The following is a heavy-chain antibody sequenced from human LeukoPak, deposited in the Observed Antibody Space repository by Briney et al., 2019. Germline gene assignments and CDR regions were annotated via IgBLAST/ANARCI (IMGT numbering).Heavy chain of an antibody. J-gene: IGHJ4*02. V-gene: IGHV3-53*01. CDR2: IYSGGST. Sequence: PGGSLRLSCAASGFTVSSNYMSWVRQAPGKGLECVSVIYSGGSTYYADSVKGRFTISRDNSKNTLYLQMNSLRAEDTAVYYCARDIAYDSSGYYSPHFDYWGQGTLVTVSS. CDR3: ARDIAYDSSGYYSPHFDY. D-gene: IGHD3-22*01. CDR1: GFTVSSNY.